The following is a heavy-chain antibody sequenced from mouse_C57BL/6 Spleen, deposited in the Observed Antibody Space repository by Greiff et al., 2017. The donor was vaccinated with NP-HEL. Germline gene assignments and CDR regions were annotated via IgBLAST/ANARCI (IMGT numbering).Heavy chain of an antibody. CDR3: ARSRYYDYAPFFDY. D-gene: IGHD2-4*01. J-gene: IGHJ2*01. CDR2: IYPGDGDT. CDR1: GYAFSSSW. Sequence: QVQLQQSGPELVKPGASVKISCKASGYAFSSSWMNWVKQRPGKGLEWIGRIYPGDGDTNYNGKLKGKATLTADKSSSTAYMQLSSLTSEDSAVYFCARSRYYDYAPFFDYWGQGTTLTVSS. V-gene: IGHV1-82*01.